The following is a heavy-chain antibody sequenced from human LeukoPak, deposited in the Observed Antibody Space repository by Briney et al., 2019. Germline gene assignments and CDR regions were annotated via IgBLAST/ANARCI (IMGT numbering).Heavy chain of an antibody. CDR1: GGSFSGYY. Sequence: PSETLSLTCAVYGGSFSGYYWSWLRQPPGKGLEWSGEINHSGSTNYSPSLKRRVTISVDTSNNHFSLNLSSVTASDTAVYYCARHSEDWLPKIGYWGQGTLVTVSS. D-gene: IGHD6-19*01. CDR3: ARHSEDWLPKIGY. V-gene: IGHV4-34*01. CDR2: INHSGST. J-gene: IGHJ4*02.